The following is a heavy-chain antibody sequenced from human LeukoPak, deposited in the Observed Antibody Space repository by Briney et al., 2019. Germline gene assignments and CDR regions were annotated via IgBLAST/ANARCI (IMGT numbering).Heavy chain of an antibody. CDR2: INHSGST. Sequence: SETLSLTCAVSGGSFSGYYWSWIRQPPGKGLEWIGEINHSGSTNYNPSLKSRVTISVDTSKNQFSLRLTSVTAADTAVYYCARRDQYVSADYWGQGTLVTVSS. CDR1: GGSFSGYY. D-gene: IGHD3-16*01. CDR3: ARRDQYVSADY. V-gene: IGHV4-34*01. J-gene: IGHJ4*02.